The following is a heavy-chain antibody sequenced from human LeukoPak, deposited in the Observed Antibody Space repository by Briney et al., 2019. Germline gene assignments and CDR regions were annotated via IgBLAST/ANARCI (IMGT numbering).Heavy chain of an antibody. CDR1: SGSISTSNYY. J-gene: IGHJ4*02. D-gene: IGHD3-16*01. CDR3: ATSYIGGFGKPDY. V-gene: IGHV4-39*07. CDR2: ILYTGST. Sequence: SETLSLTCTVSSGSISTSNYYWGWVRQPPGKALEWIGNILYTGSTYYSPSLKSRVTISLDTSRNQFSLTLSSVTAADTAVYYCATSYIGGFGKPDYWGQGTLVTVSS.